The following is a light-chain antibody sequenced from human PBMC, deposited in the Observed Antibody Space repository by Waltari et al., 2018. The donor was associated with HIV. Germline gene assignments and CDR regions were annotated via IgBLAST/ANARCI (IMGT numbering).Light chain of an antibody. J-gene: IGLJ2*01. CDR3: SSYAGSNNPVV. CDR1: SSDVGGYNS. Sequence: QSALTQPPSASGSPGQSVPIPCTGTSSDVGGYNSVSWYQQHPGKAPKLMIYEVSKRPSGVPDRFSGSKSGNTASLTVSGLQAEDEADYYCSSYAGSNNPVVFGGGTKLTVL. CDR2: EVS. V-gene: IGLV2-8*01.